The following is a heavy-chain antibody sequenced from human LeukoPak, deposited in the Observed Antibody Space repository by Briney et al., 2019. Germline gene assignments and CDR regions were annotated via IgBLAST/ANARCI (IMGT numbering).Heavy chain of an antibody. J-gene: IGHJ4*02. D-gene: IGHD6-19*01. CDR3: ATIAVAGTSDFDY. V-gene: IGHV1-2*02. Sequence: GASVKVSCKASGYTFTGYYMHWVRQAPGQGPERMGWINPNSGGTNYAQKFQGRVTMTRDTSISTAYMELSRLRSDDTAVYYCATIAVAGTSDFDYWGQGTLVTVSS. CDR2: INPNSGGT. CDR1: GYTFTGYY.